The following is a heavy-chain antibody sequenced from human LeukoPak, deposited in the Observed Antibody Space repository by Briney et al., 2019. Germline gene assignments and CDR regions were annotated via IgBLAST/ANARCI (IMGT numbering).Heavy chain of an antibody. CDR1: GFTVSSNY. V-gene: IGHV3-53*01. Sequence: GGSLRLSCAASGFTVSSNYMSWVRQAPGKGLEWVSVIYSGGSTCYADSVKGRFTISRDNSKNTLYLQMNSLRAEDTAVYYCARDRPCSGGSCYLEDYWGQGTLVTVSS. J-gene: IGHJ4*02. CDR2: IYSGGST. D-gene: IGHD2-15*01. CDR3: ARDRPCSGGSCYLEDY.